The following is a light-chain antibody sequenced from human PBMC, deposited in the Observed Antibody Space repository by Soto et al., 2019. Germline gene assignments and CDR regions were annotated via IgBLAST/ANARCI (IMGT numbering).Light chain of an antibody. CDR3: QHYGSALFT. J-gene: IGKJ3*01. CDR1: QSFSSSY. Sequence: EIVLTQSPGTLSLSPGERATLSCRASQSFSSSYLAWYQQKPGQAPRHLIYGASSRATVIQDRFSGSGSGKDFTLTISSLEPEDFAVYYCQHYGSALFTFGPGTKVDVK. V-gene: IGKV3-20*01. CDR2: GAS.